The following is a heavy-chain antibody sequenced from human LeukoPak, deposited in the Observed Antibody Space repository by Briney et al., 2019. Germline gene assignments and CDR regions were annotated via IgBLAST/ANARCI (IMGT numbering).Heavy chain of an antibody. CDR2: ISYDGSNK. Sequence: AGGSLRLSCAASGFTFSSYAMDWVRQAPGKGLEWVAVISYDGSNKYYADSVKGRFTISRDNSKNTLYLQMNSLRAEDTAVYYCAREGWFDPWGQGTLVTVSS. CDR1: GFTFSSYA. J-gene: IGHJ5*02. CDR3: AREGWFDP. V-gene: IGHV3-30-3*01.